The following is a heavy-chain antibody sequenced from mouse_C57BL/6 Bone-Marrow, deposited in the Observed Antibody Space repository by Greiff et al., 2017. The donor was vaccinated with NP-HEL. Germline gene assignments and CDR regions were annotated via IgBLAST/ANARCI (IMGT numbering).Heavy chain of an antibody. CDR3: AIWRSWDGYYYVAY. Sequence: QVQLQQPGAELVKPGASVKVSCKASGYTFTSYWMHWVKQRPGQGLEWIGRIHPSDSDTNYNQKFKGKATLTVDKSSSTAYMQLSSLTSEDSAVYYCAIWRSWDGYYYVAYWGQGTLVTVSA. V-gene: IGHV1-74*01. CDR2: IHPSDSDT. CDR1: GYTFTSYW. J-gene: IGHJ3*01. D-gene: IGHD2-3*01.